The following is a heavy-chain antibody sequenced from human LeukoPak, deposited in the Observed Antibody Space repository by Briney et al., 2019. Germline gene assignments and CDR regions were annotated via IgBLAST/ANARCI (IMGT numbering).Heavy chain of an antibody. CDR3: ARDSDGNDGIYGGFDY. CDR1: GGSISSSSSDYY. D-gene: IGHD3-22*01. CDR2: FYTSGST. J-gene: IGHJ4*02. Sequence: KPSETLSLTCTVSGGSISSSSSDYYWSWIRQPAGKGLEWIGRFYTSGSTNYNPSLKSRVTMSMDTSKNQFSLKLTSVTAADTAVYYCARDSDGNDGIYGGFDYWGQGTLVTVSS. V-gene: IGHV4-61*02.